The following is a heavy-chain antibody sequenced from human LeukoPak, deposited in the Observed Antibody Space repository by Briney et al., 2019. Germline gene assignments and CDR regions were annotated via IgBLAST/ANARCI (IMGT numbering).Heavy chain of an antibody. V-gene: IGHV4-59*01. J-gene: IGHJ6*03. D-gene: IGHD6-6*01. Sequence: SETLSLTCTVSGGSISSYYWSWIRQPPGKGLEWIGYIYYRGSTNYNPSLKSRVTISVDTSKNQFSLKLSSVTAADTAVYYCARVKLSSSSPYYYYMDVWGKGTTVTVSS. CDR1: GGSISSYY. CDR3: ARVKLSSSSPYYYYMDV. CDR2: IYYRGST.